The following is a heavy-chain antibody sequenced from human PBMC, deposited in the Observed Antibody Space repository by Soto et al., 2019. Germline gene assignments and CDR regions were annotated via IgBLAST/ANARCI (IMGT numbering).Heavy chain of an antibody. CDR1: GYSFTSYW. CDR2: IYPGDSDT. Sequence: GESLKISCKGSGYSFTSYWIGWVRQMPGKGLEWMGIIYPGDSDTRYSPSFQGQVTSSADKSISTAYLQWSSLKASDTAMYYCARYERGYCSGGSCYPSPLNYYYGMDVWGQGTTVTVSS. D-gene: IGHD2-15*01. CDR3: ARYERGYCSGGSCYPSPLNYYYGMDV. J-gene: IGHJ6*02. V-gene: IGHV5-51*01.